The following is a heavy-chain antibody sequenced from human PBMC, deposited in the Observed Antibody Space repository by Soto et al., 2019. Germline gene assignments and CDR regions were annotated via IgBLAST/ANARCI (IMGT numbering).Heavy chain of an antibody. J-gene: IGHJ6*02. V-gene: IGHV4-31*03. CDR1: GGSISSGGYY. CDR3: ARVRYYYDSSGLSPSGMDV. Sequence: SETLSLTCTVSGGSISSGGYYWSWIRQHPGKGLEWIGYIYYSGSTYYNPSLKSRVTISVDTPKNQFSLKLSSVTAADTAVYYCARVRYYYDSSGLSPSGMDVWGQGTTVTVSS. CDR2: IYYSGST. D-gene: IGHD3-22*01.